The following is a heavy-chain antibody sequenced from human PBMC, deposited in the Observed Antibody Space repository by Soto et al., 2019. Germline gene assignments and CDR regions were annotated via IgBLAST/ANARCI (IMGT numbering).Heavy chain of an antibody. D-gene: IGHD4-17*01. J-gene: IGHJ4*02. CDR1: GYTFTSYC. CDR3: ATITTVDGLLPYY. Sequence: ASVKVSCKASGYTFTSYCISWVRRAPGQGLECMGWISAYNGNTNYAQKLQGRVTMTTDTSTSTAYMELRSLRSDDTAVYYCATITTVDGLLPYYWGQGTLVTVSS. CDR2: ISAYNGNT. V-gene: IGHV1-18*04.